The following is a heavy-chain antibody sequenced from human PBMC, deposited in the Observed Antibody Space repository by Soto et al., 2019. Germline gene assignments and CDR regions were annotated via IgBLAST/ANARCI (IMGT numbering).Heavy chain of an antibody. J-gene: IGHJ4*02. V-gene: IGHV1-46*01. Sequence: ASVKVSCKASGYTFTIYGISWVRQAPGQGLEWKGIINPSGGSTSYAQKFQGRVTMTRDTSTSTVYMELSSLRSEDTAVYYCARAPYDSSSYESGFNYWGQGTLVTVSS. D-gene: IGHD3-22*01. CDR1: GYTFTIYG. CDR2: INPSGGST. CDR3: ARAPYDSSSYESGFNY.